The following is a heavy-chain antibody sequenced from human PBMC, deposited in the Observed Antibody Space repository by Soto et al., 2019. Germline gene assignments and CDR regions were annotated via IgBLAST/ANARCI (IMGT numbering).Heavy chain of an antibody. CDR2: IYYSGTT. CDR1: GGSISSYY. CDR3: ARPTGPGDAFDI. Sequence: PSETLCLTCTVSGGSISSYYWTWIRQPPGKGLEWIGYIYYSGTTNYNPSLKSRVTVSVDTSKNKISLKVRSVTAADTAVYYCARPTGPGDAFDIWGQGTMVTVSS. J-gene: IGHJ3*02. V-gene: IGHV4-59*08.